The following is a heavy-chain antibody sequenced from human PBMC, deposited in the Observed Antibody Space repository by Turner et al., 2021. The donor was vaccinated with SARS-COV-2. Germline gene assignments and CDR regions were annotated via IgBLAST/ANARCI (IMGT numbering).Heavy chain of an antibody. V-gene: IGHV3-66*02. CDR2: IYSGGST. CDR1: GFTVSSNY. Sequence: EVQLVESGGGLVQPGGYLRLPCAASGFTVSSNYMNWVRQAPGKGLEWVSVIYSGGSTYYADSVKGRFTISRDNSKNTLYLQMNSLRAEDTALYYCARDLGGTSSLGGYFDYWGQGTLVTVSS. J-gene: IGHJ4*02. D-gene: IGHD2-2*01. CDR3: ARDLGGTSSLGGYFDY.